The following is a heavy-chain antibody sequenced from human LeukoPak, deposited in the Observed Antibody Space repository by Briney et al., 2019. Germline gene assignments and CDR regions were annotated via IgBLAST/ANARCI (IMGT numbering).Heavy chain of an antibody. Sequence: PGGSLRLSCAASGFTFSSYAMSWVRQAPGKGLEWVSAISGSGGSTYYADSVKGRFTISRDNSKNTLYLQINSLRAEDTAVYYCAKFTDSSGYYPKKYFQHWGQGTLVTVSS. D-gene: IGHD3-22*01. CDR1: GFTFSSYA. CDR3: AKFTDSSGYYPKKYFQH. CDR2: ISGSGGST. V-gene: IGHV3-23*01. J-gene: IGHJ1*01.